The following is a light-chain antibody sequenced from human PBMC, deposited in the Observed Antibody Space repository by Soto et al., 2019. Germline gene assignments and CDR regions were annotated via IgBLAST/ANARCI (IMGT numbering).Light chain of an antibody. Sequence: QSALTQPPSASGSPGQSVTISCTGTSNDVGDYKFVSWYQQHPGKAPKLLMYEVNRRPSGVPDRFSGSKSGNTASLTVSGLQAEDEAEYYCSSYAGNNNVVFGGGTKLTVL. V-gene: IGLV2-8*01. J-gene: IGLJ2*01. CDR3: SSYAGNNNVV. CDR1: SNDVGDYKF. CDR2: EVN.